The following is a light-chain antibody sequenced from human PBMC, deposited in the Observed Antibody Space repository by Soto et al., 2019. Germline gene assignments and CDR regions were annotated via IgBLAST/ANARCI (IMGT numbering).Light chain of an antibody. CDR1: QSVSSSF. CDR3: QQYDNWPPYT. Sequence: EIVLTQSPGTLSLSPGERATLSCRASQSVSSSFLAWYQQKPGQAPRLLIYGASSRATGIPDRFSGSGSGTAFTLTISSLQSEDFAVYYCQQYDNWPPYTFGQGTKLEIK. CDR2: GAS. J-gene: IGKJ2*01. V-gene: IGKV3-20*01.